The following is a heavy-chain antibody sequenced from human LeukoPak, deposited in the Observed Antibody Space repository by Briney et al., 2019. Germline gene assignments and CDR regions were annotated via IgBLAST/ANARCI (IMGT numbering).Heavy chain of an antibody. D-gene: IGHD2-15*01. CDR2: IKQDGSEG. CDR3: VKDMGVGSRPHAFDI. V-gene: IGHV3-7*03. CDR1: GFTFSSYW. Sequence: GGSLRLSCAASGFTFSSYWMSRVRQAPGKGLEWVANIKQDGSEGYYVDSVKGRFTISRDNAKNSLYLQMNSLRAEDMALYYCVKDMGVGSRPHAFDIWGQGTMVTVSS. J-gene: IGHJ3*02.